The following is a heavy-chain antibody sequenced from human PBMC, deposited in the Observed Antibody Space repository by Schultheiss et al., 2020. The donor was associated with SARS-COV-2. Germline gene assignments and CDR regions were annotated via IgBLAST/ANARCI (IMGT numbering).Heavy chain of an antibody. CDR1: GYKFSTYW. CDR3: ARVPYGDPYWYFDL. J-gene: IGHJ2*01. Sequence: GESLKISCTGSGYKFSTYWIGWVRQLPGKGLEWMGIIYPGDSDTRYSPSFEGQVTISADTSNNTAYLQWGSLKASDTAIYYCARVPYGDPYWYFDLWGRGTLVTVSS. D-gene: IGHD4-17*01. V-gene: IGHV5-51*01. CDR2: IYPGDSDT.